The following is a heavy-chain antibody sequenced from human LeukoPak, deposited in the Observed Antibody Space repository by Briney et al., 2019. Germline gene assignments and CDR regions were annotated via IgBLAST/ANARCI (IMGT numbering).Heavy chain of an antibody. J-gene: IGHJ5*02. CDR2: INPSGGST. D-gene: IGHD1-26*01. CDR3: ARETVGATEGRWFDP. CDR1: GYTFTGYY. Sequence: ASVKVSCKASGYTFTGYYMHWVRQAPGQGLEWMGIINPSGGSTSYAQKFQGRVTMTRDTSTSTDYMELSSLRSEDTAAYYCARETVGATEGRWFDPWGQGTLVTVSS. V-gene: IGHV1-46*01.